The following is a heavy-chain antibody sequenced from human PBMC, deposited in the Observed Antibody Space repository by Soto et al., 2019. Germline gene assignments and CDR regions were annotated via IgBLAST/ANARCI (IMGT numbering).Heavy chain of an antibody. J-gene: IGHJ4*02. Sequence: SETLSLTCAVYGGSFSGYYWSWIRQPPGKGLEWIGEINHSGSTNYNPCLKSRVTISVDTSKNQFSLKLSSVTAADTAVYYCARGSFYDSSGYRPFDYWGQGTLVTVSS. CDR1: GGSFSGYY. V-gene: IGHV4-34*01. CDR3: ARGSFYDSSGYRPFDY. D-gene: IGHD3-22*01. CDR2: INHSGST.